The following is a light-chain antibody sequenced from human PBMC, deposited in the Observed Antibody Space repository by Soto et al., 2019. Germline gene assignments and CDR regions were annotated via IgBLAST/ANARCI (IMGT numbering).Light chain of an antibody. J-gene: IGKJ1*01. CDR3: QQDNNWWT. Sequence: EIVMTQSPATLSVSPGERATLSCRASQSVNRNLAWYQQKPGQAPRLLISAASTRATGIPARFSGSGSETEFTLTIRSLQSEDFAVYYCQQDNNWWTFGQGTKVEMK. CDR2: AAS. V-gene: IGKV3-15*01. CDR1: QSVNRN.